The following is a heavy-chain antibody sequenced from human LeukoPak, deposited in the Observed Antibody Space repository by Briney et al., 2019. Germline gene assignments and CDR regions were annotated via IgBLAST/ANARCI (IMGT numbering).Heavy chain of an antibody. D-gene: IGHD3-3*01. J-gene: IGHJ4*02. V-gene: IGHV1-2*02. CDR3: ARGNFWRGYYPLDY. CDR1: GYTFTDYY. Sequence: ASVKVSCKASGYTFTDYYMQWVRPAPGEGLEWMGWINAKSGGTNYAQKFQGRVIMTRDTSISTAYMELSRLRSDDTAVYYCARGNFWRGYYPLDYWGQGTLVTVSS. CDR2: INAKSGGT.